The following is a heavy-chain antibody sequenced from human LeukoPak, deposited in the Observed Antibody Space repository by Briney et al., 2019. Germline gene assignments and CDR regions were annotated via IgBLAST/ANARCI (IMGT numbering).Heavy chain of an antibody. CDR2: IITSSSYT. D-gene: IGHD6-13*01. CDR3: ARDSWAAADPYYYYGMDV. Sequence: GGSLRLSCAASGFTFSNYYMSWIRQAPGKGLEWVPYIITSSSYTNYADSVKGRFTISRDNAKNSLYLQMNSLRAEDTAVYYCARDSWAAADPYYYYGMDVWGKGTTVTVSS. CDR1: GFTFSNYY. J-gene: IGHJ6*04. V-gene: IGHV3-11*06.